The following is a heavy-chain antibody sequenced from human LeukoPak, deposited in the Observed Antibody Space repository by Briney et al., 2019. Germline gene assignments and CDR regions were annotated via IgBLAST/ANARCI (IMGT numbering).Heavy chain of an antibody. CDR2: IKQGGSDK. CDR1: GFTLSNRW. V-gene: IGHV3-7*01. CDR3: ARDPFDL. Sequence: PGGSLRLSCEVSGFTLSNRWMTWVRQAPGEGLEWVATIKQGGSDKFYVDSVKGRFTISGDNAKNSLYLQMNSLRAEDTAVYYCARDPFDLWGQGTLVTVSS. J-gene: IGHJ5*02.